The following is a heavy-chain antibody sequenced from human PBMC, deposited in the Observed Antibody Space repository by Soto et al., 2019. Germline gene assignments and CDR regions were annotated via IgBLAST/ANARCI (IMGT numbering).Heavy chain of an antibody. CDR1: GFTFTSSA. CDR2: IVVGSGNT. J-gene: IGHJ4*02. D-gene: IGHD4-17*01. Sequence: ASVKVSCKASGFTFTSSAVQWVRQARGQRLEWIGWIVVGSGNTNYAQKFQERVTMTWDTSITTAYLDLTRLTTNDTATYFCATWVDYGDFEGFDFWGQGTLVTVSS. V-gene: IGHV1-58*01. CDR3: ATWVDYGDFEGFDF.